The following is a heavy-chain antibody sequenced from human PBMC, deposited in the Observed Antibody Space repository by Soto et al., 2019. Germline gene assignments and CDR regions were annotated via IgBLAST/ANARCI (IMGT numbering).Heavy chain of an antibody. CDR3: AKAGYESGWYWES. Sequence: DVQLLESGGALVKPGGSLRLSCAASGFYFSGSAMSWVRQAPGKGLEFVSSITASGSEAFYANSVKGRFTMSRDNSKNMLFLQMNSMKVKDTDIYYWAKAGYESGWYWESWRQGALVTVYS. CDR2: ITASGSEA. CDR1: GFYFSGSA. J-gene: IGHJ5*02. D-gene: IGHD6-19*01. V-gene: IGHV3-23*01.